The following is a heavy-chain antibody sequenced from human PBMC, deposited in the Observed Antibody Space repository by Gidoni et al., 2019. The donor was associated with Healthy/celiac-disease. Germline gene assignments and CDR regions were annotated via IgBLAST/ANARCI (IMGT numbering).Heavy chain of an antibody. CDR1: GFPFGSYG. CDR2: ISYDGSNK. CDR3: AKRGFGVDSSGYTFDY. J-gene: IGHJ4*02. V-gene: IGHV3-30*18. Sequence: QVQLVESGGGVVQPGRSLRLSCEASGFPFGSYGMHWVRQAPGKGLEWVAVISYDGSNKYYADSVKGRFTISRDNSKNTLYLQMNSLRAEDTAVYYCAKRGFGVDSSGYTFDYWGQGTLVTVSS. D-gene: IGHD3-22*01.